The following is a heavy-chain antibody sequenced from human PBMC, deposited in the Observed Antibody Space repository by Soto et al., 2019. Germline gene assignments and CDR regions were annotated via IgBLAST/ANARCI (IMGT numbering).Heavy chain of an antibody. CDR2: ISWNGGNI. J-gene: IGHJ4*02. CDR1: GFTFDDYA. V-gene: IGHV3-9*01. CDR3: AKDIYSSSSGQDY. D-gene: IGHD6-6*01. Sequence: EVQLVESGGGLVQPGRSLRLSCAASGFTFDDYAMHWVRQAPGKGLEWVSGISWNGGNIGYADSVKGRFTISRDNAKNSLFLQMNSLRADDTALHFCAKDIYSSSSGQDYWGQGTPVTVSS.